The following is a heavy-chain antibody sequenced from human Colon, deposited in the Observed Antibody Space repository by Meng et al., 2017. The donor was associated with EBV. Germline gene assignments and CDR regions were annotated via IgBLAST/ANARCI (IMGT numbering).Heavy chain of an antibody. CDR2: IYYSGST. V-gene: IGHV4-30-4*01. D-gene: IGHD4-17*01. J-gene: IGHJ5*02. CDR1: GGSISSGDYY. Sequence: QRPVSGPDVLHPSQTPSLPCTVSGGSISSGDYYWSWIRQPPWKGLEWIGYIYYSGSTYSNASLKSRVTISIDRSKNQFSLKLSSVTAADTAVYYCARDRKHYGERGWFDPWGQGTLVTVSS. CDR3: ARDRKHYGERGWFDP.